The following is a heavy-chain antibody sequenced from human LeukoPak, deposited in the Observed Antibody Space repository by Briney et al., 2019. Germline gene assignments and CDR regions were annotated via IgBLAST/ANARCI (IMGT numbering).Heavy chain of an antibody. CDR2: ISGSGSPI. V-gene: IGHV3-11*04. D-gene: IGHD3-10*01. Sequence: PGGSLRLSCAASGFTFSDYYMNWIRQAPGKGLEWVSYISGSGSPIYYADSVKGRFTISRDNAKNSLYLQMNSLRAEDTAVYYCARLVGNYASGKFDSWGQGTLVTVSS. CDR1: GFTFSDYY. CDR3: ARLVGNYASGKFDS. J-gene: IGHJ4*02.